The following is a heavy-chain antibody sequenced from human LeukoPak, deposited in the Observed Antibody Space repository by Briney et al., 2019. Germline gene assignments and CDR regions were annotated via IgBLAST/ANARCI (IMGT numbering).Heavy chain of an antibody. D-gene: IGHD6-13*01. J-gene: IGHJ4*02. Sequence: PSETLSLTCAVYGGSFSGYYWSWIRQPPGKGPEWIGEINHSGSTNYNPSLKGRVTISVDTSKNQFSLKLSSVTAADTAVYYCARHWPYSSSWTIDYWGQGTLVTVSS. V-gene: IGHV4-34*01. CDR2: INHSGST. CDR3: ARHWPYSSSWTIDY. CDR1: GGSFSGYY.